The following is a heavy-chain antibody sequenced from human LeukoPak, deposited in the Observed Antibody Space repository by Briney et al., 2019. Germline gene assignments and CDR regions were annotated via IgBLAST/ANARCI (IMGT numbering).Heavy chain of an antibody. CDR2: ISSSSYI. V-gene: IGHV3-21*01. J-gene: IGHJ4*02. CDR1: GFTFSSYS. D-gene: IGHD6-13*01. Sequence: GGSLRLSYAASGFTFSSYSMNWVRQAPGKGLEWVSSISSSSYIYYADSVKGRFTISRDNAKNTLYLQMNSLRAEDTAVYYCARRIAAAAAPYYFDYWGQGTLVTVSS. CDR3: ARRIAAAAAPYYFDY.